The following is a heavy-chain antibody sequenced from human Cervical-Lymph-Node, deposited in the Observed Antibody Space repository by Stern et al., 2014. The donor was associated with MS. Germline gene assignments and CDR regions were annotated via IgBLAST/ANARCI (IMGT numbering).Heavy chain of an antibody. CDR2: ISGSGGST. CDR1: GFTFSDHA. D-gene: IGHD2/OR15-2a*01. CDR3: AKDGEIEGDAFDV. V-gene: IGHV3-23*04. Sequence: EVQLVESGGGLVQPGGSLRLSCAASGFTFSDHALTWVRQAPGPGLEWVSAISGSGGSTYYAGYVKGRFTISRDNSKNTMFLQMSSLRVEDTATYFCAKDGEIEGDAFDVWGQGTLVTVSS. J-gene: IGHJ3*01.